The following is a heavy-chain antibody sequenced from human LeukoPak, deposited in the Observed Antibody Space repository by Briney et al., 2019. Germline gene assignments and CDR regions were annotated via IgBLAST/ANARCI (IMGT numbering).Heavy chain of an antibody. V-gene: IGHV3-30*18. CDR1: GFTFSSYG. Sequence: GGSLRLSCAASGFTFSSYGMHWVRQAPGKGLEWVPVISYDGTNKYYADSVKGRFTVSRDNSKNTVYLQMNSLRAEDTAVYYCAKGHYGDNYYYGMDVWGKGTTVTVSS. D-gene: IGHD4-17*01. CDR2: ISYDGTNK. J-gene: IGHJ6*04. CDR3: AKGHYGDNYYYGMDV.